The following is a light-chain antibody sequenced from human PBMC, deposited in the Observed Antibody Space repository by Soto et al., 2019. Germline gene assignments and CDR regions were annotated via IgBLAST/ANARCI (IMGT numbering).Light chain of an antibody. Sequence: QMTQSPSSLSASVGARVTITCRASQSIRTSLNWYQQKPGKAPRLLIYGASTLQSGVPSRFSGSGSATDFTLTVSSLQPADSAIYYCQQSYTTPRTFGQGTKVEV. CDR2: GAS. CDR3: QQSYTTPRT. J-gene: IGKJ1*01. V-gene: IGKV1-39*01. CDR1: QSIRTS.